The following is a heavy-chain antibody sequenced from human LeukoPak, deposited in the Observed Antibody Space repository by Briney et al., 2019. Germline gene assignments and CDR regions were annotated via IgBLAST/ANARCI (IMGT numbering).Heavy chain of an antibody. Sequence: GGSLRLSCAASGFTFSSYEMNWVRQAPGKGLEWVSYISSSGSTIYYADSVKGRFTISRDNAKNSLYLQMNSLRAEDTAVYYCARASVTTGLYYYYMDVWGKGTTVAISS. CDR1: GFTFSSYE. V-gene: IGHV3-48*03. CDR3: ARASVTTGLYYYYMDV. D-gene: IGHD4-17*01. J-gene: IGHJ6*03. CDR2: ISSSGSTI.